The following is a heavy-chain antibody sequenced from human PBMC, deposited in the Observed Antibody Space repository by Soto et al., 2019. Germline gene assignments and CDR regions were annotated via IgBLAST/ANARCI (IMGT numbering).Heavy chain of an antibody. V-gene: IGHV1-69*02. CDR3: ARVWDLYYFDY. CDR2: IIPILGIA. D-gene: IGHD1-26*01. J-gene: IGHJ4*02. Sequence: SVKVSCKASGGTFSSYSLSWVRQAPGQGLEWMGRIIPILGIANYAQKFQGRVTITADKSTSTAYMELSSLRSEDTAMYYCARVWDLYYFDYWGQGTLVTVSS. CDR1: GGTFSSYS.